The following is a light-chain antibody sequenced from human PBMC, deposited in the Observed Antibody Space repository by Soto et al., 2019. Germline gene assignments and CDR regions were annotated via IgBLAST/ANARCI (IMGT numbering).Light chain of an antibody. Sequence: EIVLTQSPATLSLSPWERATLSCRASPSVTNFLAWYQQKPGQAPRLLIYGAFNRATGIPARFSGSGSGTDFTLTISSLEPEDSAIYYCQQRNIWPPVTFGQGTRLGL. V-gene: IGKV3-11*01. J-gene: IGKJ5*01. CDR3: QQRNIWPPVT. CDR1: PSVTNF. CDR2: GAF.